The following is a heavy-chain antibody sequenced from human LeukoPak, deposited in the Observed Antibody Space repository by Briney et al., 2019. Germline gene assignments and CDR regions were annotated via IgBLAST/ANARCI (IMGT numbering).Heavy chain of an antibody. D-gene: IGHD2-15*01. CDR1: GFTFSDYY. CDR2: ISGSGGST. V-gene: IGHV3-23*01. J-gene: IGHJ4*02. CDR3: AKAIVGGLKGTFFDY. Sequence: GGSLRLFCAASGFTFSDYYMSWLRQAPGKGLEWVSAISGSGGSTYYTDSVKGRFTISRDNSKNTLYLQMNSRRAEDTAVYYCAKAIVGGLKGTFFDYWGQGTLVTVSS.